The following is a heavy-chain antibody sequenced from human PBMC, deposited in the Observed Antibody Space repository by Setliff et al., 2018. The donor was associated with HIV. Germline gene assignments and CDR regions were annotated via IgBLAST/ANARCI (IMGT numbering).Heavy chain of an antibody. CDR1: GYSFSSYR. V-gene: IGHV5-10-1*01. CDR2: IDPSDSYT. J-gene: IGHJ4*02. D-gene: IGHD7-27*01. CDR3: ARHEDWGPLDF. Sequence: PGESLKISCKGSGYSFSSYRINWVRQMPGKGLEWMGRIDPSDSYTNYSPSFQGHVSISADRSISTAYLQWSSLKASDTAIYYCARHEDWGPLDFWGQGTLVTV.